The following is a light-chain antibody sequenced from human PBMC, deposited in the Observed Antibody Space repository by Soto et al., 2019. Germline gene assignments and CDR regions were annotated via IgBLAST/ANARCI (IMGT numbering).Light chain of an antibody. Sequence: QSVLTQPPAVSGAPGQSVTISCTGGSSNIGADYDVHWYQQLPGAAPKLLIHGNTNRPSGVPDRFSGSKSGSSASLAITGLQAEDEADYYCQSYDNSLPGVGFGGGTKLTVL. CDR1: SSNIGADYD. CDR3: QSYDNSLPGVG. V-gene: IGLV1-40*01. J-gene: IGLJ2*01. CDR2: GNT.